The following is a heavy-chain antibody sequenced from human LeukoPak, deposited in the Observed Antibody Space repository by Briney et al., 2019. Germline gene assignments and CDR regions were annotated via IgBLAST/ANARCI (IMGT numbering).Heavy chain of an antibody. D-gene: IGHD3-10*01. CDR3: ARGGFSPV. J-gene: IGHJ6*02. CDR1: GGSFSGYY. Sequence: SETLSLTCAVYGGSFSGYYWSWIRQPPGEGLEWIGEINHSGSTNYNPSLKSRVTISVDTSKNQFSLKLSSVTAADTAVYYCARGGFSPVWGQGTTVTVSS. CDR2: INHSGST. V-gene: IGHV4-34*01.